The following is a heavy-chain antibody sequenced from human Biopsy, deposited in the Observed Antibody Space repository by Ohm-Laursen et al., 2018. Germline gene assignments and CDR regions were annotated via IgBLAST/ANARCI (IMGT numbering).Heavy chain of an antibody. CDR2: INHSGRT. CDR1: GESFNGYY. J-gene: IGHJ6*02. CDR3: VRGVDYYDPYHYYALDV. V-gene: IGHV4-34*01. Sequence: TLSLTCAVHGESFNGYYWSWIRQTPGKGLEWIGEINHSGRTNYSPSLKSRVTISVDTSKNQFSLKVRSVTAADTAVYYCVRGVDYYDPYHYYALDVWGQGTTVTVSS. D-gene: IGHD3-22*01.